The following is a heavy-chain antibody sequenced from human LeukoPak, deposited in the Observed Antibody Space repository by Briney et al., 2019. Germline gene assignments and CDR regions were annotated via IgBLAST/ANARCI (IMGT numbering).Heavy chain of an antibody. V-gene: IGHV3-23*01. D-gene: IGHD6-19*01. Sequence: GGALRLSCAASVFTFSSYAINWGRQAPGGGGGWVSAISGGGDNTYYADSVKGGFTISRDNSKHTLYLQMNSLRAEDTDVYYCAKDVGSGWAANYFDSWGQGTLVTVSS. CDR1: VFTFSSYA. CDR2: ISGGGDNT. J-gene: IGHJ4*02. CDR3: AKDVGSGWAANYFDS.